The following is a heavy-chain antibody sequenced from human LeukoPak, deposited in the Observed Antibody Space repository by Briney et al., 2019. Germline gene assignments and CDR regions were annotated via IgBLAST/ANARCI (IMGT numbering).Heavy chain of an antibody. CDR3: ATAPRGTLGAGFDY. CDR2: ISSDGDTT. CDR1: GYIFNTYW. J-gene: IGHJ4*02. V-gene: IGHV3-74*01. Sequence: GGSLRLSCAASGYIFNTYWMTWVRHAAGKGLVWVSHISSDGDTTNYADSVKGRFTISRDNAKNTLYLQMNSLGAEDTAVYYCATAPRGTLGAGFDYWGQGTLVTVSS. D-gene: IGHD1-1*01.